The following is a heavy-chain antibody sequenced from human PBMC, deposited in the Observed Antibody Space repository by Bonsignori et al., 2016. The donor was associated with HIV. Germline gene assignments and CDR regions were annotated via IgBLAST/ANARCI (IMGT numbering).Heavy chain of an antibody. CDR3: ARASKSGVVTTGRWYFHH. CDR2: FYYSGSP. V-gene: IGHV4-39*07. Sequence: QMQLQESGPGLVKPSETLSLTCNVSGGSISSSNYYWGWIRQTPGKGLEWIGSFYYSGSPYYNPSLKSRVIISLDTSKNQLSLKVNSVTAADTAVYYCARASKSGVVTTGRWYFHHWGQGTHVTVSS. D-gene: IGHD3-16*01. J-gene: IGHJ1*01. CDR1: GGSISSSNYY.